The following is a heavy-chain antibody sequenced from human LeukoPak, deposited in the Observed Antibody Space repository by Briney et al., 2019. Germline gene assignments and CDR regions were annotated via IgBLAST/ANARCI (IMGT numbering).Heavy chain of an antibody. D-gene: IGHD6-13*01. CDR3: AREFFAAAGSFDF. J-gene: IGHJ4*02. V-gene: IGHV3-23*01. Sequence: QPGGSLRLSCAASAFTFSSYAMSWVRQAPGKGLEWVSAISGSGGSTYYADSVKGRFTISRDNSKNTLYLQMNSLRAEDTAVYFCAREFFAAAGSFDFWGQGTLVTVSS. CDR1: AFTFSSYA. CDR2: ISGSGGST.